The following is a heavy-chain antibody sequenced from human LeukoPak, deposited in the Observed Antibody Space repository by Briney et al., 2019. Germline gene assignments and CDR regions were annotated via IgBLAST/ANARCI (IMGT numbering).Heavy chain of an antibody. D-gene: IGHD5-12*01. CDR3: ARGTGSWLRLTRWFDP. J-gene: IGHJ5*02. Sequence: ASVKVFCKASGYTFTSYDINWVRQATGQGLEWMGWMNPNSGNTDYAQKFQGRVTMTRNTSISTAYMELSSLVSEDTAVYYCARGTGSWLRLTRWFDPWGQGTLVTVSS. CDR2: MNPNSGNT. CDR1: GYTFTSYD. V-gene: IGHV1-8*01.